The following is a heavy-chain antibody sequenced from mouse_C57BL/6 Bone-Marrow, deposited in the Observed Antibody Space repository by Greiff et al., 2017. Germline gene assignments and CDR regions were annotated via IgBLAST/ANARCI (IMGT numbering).Heavy chain of an antibody. CDR1: GYAFSSSW. CDR2: IYPGDGDT. V-gene: IGHV1-82*01. Sequence: QVQLQQSGPELVKPGASVKISCKASGYAFSSSWMNWVKQRPGKGLEWIGRIYPGDGDTNYNGKFKGKATLTADKSSSTAYMQLSSLTSEYSAVYFCARKGRRYLYFDDWGQGTTLTVSS. CDR3: ARKGRRYLYFDD. J-gene: IGHJ2*01. D-gene: IGHD2-14*01.